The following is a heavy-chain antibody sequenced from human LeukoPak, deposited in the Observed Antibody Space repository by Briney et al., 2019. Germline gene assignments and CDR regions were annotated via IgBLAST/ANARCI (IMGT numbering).Heavy chain of an antibody. CDR2: ISYDGKIK. Sequence: GGSLRLSCAASGFTFSSYPMHWVRQAPGKALEWVAVISYDGKIKYYADSVKGRFTISRDNAKNSLYLQMNSLRAEDTAVYYCAREDLIAARPCDYWGQGTLVTVSS. CDR1: GFTFSSYP. D-gene: IGHD6-6*01. V-gene: IGHV3-30*04. CDR3: AREDLIAARPCDY. J-gene: IGHJ4*02.